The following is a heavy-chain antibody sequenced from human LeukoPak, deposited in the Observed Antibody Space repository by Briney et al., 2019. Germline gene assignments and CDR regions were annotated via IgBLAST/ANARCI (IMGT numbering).Heavy chain of an antibody. D-gene: IGHD2-21*02. V-gene: IGHV4-38-2*02. J-gene: IGHJ4*02. CDR2: IYHSGNT. CDR1: NYSISNGYY. Sequence: SGTLSLTCAVSNYSISNGYYWGWIRQPPGKGLEWIGSIYHSGNTYYNPSLKSRVTISVDTSKKQFSLKLRSVTAADTAVYYCAREVVTASTPDYWGQGTLVTVSS. CDR3: AREVVTASTPDY.